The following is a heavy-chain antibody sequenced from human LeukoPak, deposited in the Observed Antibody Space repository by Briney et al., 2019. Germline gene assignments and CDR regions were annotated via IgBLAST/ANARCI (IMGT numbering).Heavy chain of an antibody. J-gene: IGHJ4*02. Sequence: PGGSLRLSCVASGFTFSDYYMSWIRQTPGKGLEWIAHVGGSGGTTYYADSMRGRFTISRDNTKNSVYLQMTSLRPEDTAVYHCARDLYYGTNFPGFEYWGPGTLVSVSS. V-gene: IGHV3-11*01. CDR1: GFTFSDYY. D-gene: IGHD4-23*01. CDR2: VGGSGGTT. CDR3: ARDLYYGTNFPGFEY.